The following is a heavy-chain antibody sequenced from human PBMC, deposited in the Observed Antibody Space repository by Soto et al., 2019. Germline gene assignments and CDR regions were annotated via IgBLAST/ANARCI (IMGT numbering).Heavy chain of an antibody. Sequence: QVQLVQSGAEVKKPGSSVKVSCKASGGTFSSYAISWVRQAPGQGFEWMGGIIPIFGTANYAQKFQGRVTITADESTSTAYMELSSLRSEDTAVYYCARSAAASNYYYYYGMDVWGQGTTVTVSS. D-gene: IGHD6-13*01. CDR3: ARSAAASNYYYYYGMDV. V-gene: IGHV1-69*01. J-gene: IGHJ6*02. CDR1: GGTFSSYA. CDR2: IIPIFGTA.